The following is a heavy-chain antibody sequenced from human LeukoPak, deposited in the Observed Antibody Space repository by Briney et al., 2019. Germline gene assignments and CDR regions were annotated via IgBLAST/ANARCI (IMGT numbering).Heavy chain of an antibody. D-gene: IGHD4-17*01. J-gene: IGHJ2*01. CDR2: ISANGGNT. Sequence: GGSLRLSCAASRFTFNSYAMNWVRRAPGKGLEWVTAISANGGNTYYADAVKGRFTISRDNSKNTLYLQMNSLRAEDTAVYYCAKDPRTTVTRGYFDLWGRGTQVTVSS. V-gene: IGHV3-23*01. CDR3: AKDPRTTVTRGYFDL. CDR1: RFTFNSYA.